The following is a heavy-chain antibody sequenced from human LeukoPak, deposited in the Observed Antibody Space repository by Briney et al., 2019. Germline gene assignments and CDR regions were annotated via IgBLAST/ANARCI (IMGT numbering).Heavy chain of an antibody. V-gene: IGHV1-2*02. J-gene: IGHJ4*02. CDR3: ARDLYYDSSGYLPYFDY. Sequence: ASVKVSCKASGYTLTGYYMHWVRQAPGQGLEWMGWINPNSGGTNYAQKFQGRVTMTRDTSISTAYMELSRLRSDDTAVYYCARDLYYDSSGYLPYFDYWGQGTLVTVSS. D-gene: IGHD3-22*01. CDR1: GYTLTGYY. CDR2: INPNSGGT.